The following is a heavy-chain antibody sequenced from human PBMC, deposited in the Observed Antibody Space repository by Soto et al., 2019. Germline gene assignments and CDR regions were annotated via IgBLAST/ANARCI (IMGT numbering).Heavy chain of an antibody. CDR3: SRPKRSGYDRGDSYYHTMDV. CDR2: ILPMFGAV. V-gene: IGHV1-69*06. J-gene: IGHJ6*02. CDR1: GGTSSNFV. D-gene: IGHD2-21*02. Sequence: QMQLVQSGAEVKKSGSSVKVSCKASGGTSSNFVITWVRQVPGQGLEWLGGILPMFGAVKYAQKFQDRLTITADRSTNTAAMELGSLRPDDTAVYYWSRPKRSGYDRGDSYYHTMDVWGHGTTVTVS.